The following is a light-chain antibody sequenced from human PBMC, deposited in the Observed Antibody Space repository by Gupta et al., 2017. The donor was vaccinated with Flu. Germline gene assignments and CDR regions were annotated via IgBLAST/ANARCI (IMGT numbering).Light chain of an antibody. CDR2: GVS. CDR1: QSVSSSY. Sequence: ATLSCRASQSVSSSYLAWYQQKPGQAPRLLIYGVSSRATGIPDRFSGSGSGTDFSLTITRLEPADFAVYYCHHCNARGKECTFGLGTKLEIK. CDR3: HHCNARGKECT. V-gene: IGKV3-20*01. J-gene: IGKJ2*02.